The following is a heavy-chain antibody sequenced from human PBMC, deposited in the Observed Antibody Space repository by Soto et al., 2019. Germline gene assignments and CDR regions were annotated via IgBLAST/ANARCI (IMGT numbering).Heavy chain of an antibody. V-gene: IGHV3-30*18. CDR3: AKGRGYAGFDY. Sequence: GGSLRLSCAASGFTFSSYGMHWVRQAPGKGLEWVAVISYDGSNKYYADSVKGRFTISRDNSKNTLYLQMNSLRAEDTAVYYCAKGRGYAGFDYWGQGTLVTVSS. J-gene: IGHJ4*02. CDR2: ISYDGSNK. CDR1: GFTFSSYG. D-gene: IGHD6-25*01.